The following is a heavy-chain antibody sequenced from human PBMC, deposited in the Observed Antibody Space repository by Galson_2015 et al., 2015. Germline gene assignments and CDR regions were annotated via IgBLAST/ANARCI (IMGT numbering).Heavy chain of an antibody. CDR1: GGSISSTSHS. CDR2: IHSSGHI. CDR3: ARYRFNSGQDS. J-gene: IGHJ4*02. V-gene: IGHV4-39*01. Sequence: SETLSLTCSVSGGSISSTSHSWGWIRQPPGKGLEWIANIHSSGHIDDNPSLKSRVSLSLDTSRNQFSLKLNSLTAADTAIYYCARYRFNSGQDSWGQGTLVTVSS. D-gene: IGHD1-1*01.